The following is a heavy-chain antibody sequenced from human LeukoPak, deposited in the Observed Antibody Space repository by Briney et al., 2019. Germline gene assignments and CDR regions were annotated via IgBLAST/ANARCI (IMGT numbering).Heavy chain of an antibody. J-gene: IGHJ4*02. CDR1: GFTFNTYA. D-gene: IGHD2-15*01. CDR2: ISGSGGST. Sequence: GGSLRLSCAASGFTFNTYAMNWVRQAPGKGLEWVSAISGSGGSTYYADSVKGRFTISRDNSKNTLYLQIHSLRAEDTAVYYCAKGKGSSSSSIDWWGQGTLVTVSS. V-gene: IGHV3-23*01. CDR3: AKGKGSSSSSIDW.